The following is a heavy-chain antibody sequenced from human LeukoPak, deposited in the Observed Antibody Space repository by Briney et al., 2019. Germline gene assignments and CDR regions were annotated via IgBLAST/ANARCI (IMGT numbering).Heavy chain of an antibody. Sequence: GGSLRLSCVASGFTFSSYAMHWVRQAPGKGLEWVAVISSDGSTKYYADSMKGRFTISRDNSKNTLYLEMNSLRAEDTAVYYCARSNGGPFEYWGQGTLVTVSS. CDR3: ARSNGGPFEY. J-gene: IGHJ4*02. D-gene: IGHD4-23*01. CDR2: ISSDGSTK. CDR1: GFTFSSYA. V-gene: IGHV3-30-3*01.